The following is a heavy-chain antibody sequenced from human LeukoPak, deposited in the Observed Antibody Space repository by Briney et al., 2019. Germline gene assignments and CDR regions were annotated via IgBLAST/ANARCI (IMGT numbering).Heavy chain of an antibody. Sequence: ASETLSLTCTVSGGSISSYYWTWIRQPPGKGLEYIGHMYHSGSTNYNPSLKSRVTMSIDTSKNQFSLKLSSVTAADTALYYCARWLQMGGDYFDYWGQGTLVTVSS. CDR3: ARWLQMGGDYFDY. V-gene: IGHV4-59*01. J-gene: IGHJ4*02. D-gene: IGHD5-24*01. CDR1: GGSISSYY. CDR2: MYHSGST.